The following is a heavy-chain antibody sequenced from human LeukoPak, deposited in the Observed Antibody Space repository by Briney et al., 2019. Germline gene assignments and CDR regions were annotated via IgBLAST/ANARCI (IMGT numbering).Heavy chain of an antibody. D-gene: IGHD3-22*01. CDR3: ARDPMIVVVTNDAFDI. CDR2: IYYSGST. CDR1: GGSISSSSYY. Sequence: SETLSLTCTVSGGSISSSSYYWGWIRQPPGKGLEWIGSIYYSGSTYYNPSLKSRVTISVDTSKNQFSLKLSSVTAADTAVYYCARDPMIVVVTNDAFDIWGQGTMVTVSS. V-gene: IGHV4-39*07. J-gene: IGHJ3*02.